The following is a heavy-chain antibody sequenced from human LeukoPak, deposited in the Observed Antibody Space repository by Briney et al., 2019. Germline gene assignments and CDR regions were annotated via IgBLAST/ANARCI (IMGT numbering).Heavy chain of an antibody. D-gene: IGHD3-10*01. V-gene: IGHV1-8*01. CDR2: MNPNRGNT. CDR3: AKGVTMDRGVISNNWFEP. CDR1: GYTFTSYY. J-gene: IGHJ5*02. Sequence: GASVKVFCKASGYTFTSYYINWVRQATGQGLEWMGWMNPNRGNTGYAQKFQGRVTMTRNTSMSTAYMELSSLRSEDTAVYYCAKGVTMDRGVISNNWFEPWGQGTLVTASS.